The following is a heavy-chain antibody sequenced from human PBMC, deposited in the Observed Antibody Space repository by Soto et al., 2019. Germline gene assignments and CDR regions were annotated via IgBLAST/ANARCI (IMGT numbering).Heavy chain of an antibody. CDR2: IYYTGNS. J-gene: IGHJ4*02. Sequence: QVQLQESGPELVKPSQTLSLTCTVSGGSISTNGHYWTWIRQHPGKGLEWIAYIYYTGNSYLNPSLRSRLSISVATSKNQFSLELRSVTAADTAVYYCAREQWGYDSWGQGTLVTVSS. D-gene: IGHD2-15*01. CDR3: AREQWGYDS. V-gene: IGHV4-31*03. CDR1: GGSISTNGHY.